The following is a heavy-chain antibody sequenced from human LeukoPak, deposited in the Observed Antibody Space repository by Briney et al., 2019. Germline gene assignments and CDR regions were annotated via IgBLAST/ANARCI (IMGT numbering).Heavy chain of an antibody. J-gene: IGHJ6*03. CDR1: GFIFSKYT. CDR2: ISSSSTYI. D-gene: IGHD1-26*01. CDR3: ARDPYSGTYGNTYYYYMDV. Sequence: GGSLRLSCAASGFIFSKYTMNWVRQAPGKGLEWVSSISSSSTYIYYADSVKGRFTISRDNAKNSLYLRMNSLRVEDTAVYYCARDPYSGTYGNTYYYYMDVWGKGTTVTISS. V-gene: IGHV3-21*01.